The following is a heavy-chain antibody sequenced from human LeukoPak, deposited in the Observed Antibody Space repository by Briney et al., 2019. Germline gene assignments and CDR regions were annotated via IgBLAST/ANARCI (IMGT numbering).Heavy chain of an antibody. CDR3: AGDYYGSATYGYFDS. V-gene: IGHV3-30*03. CDR2: ISYYGSNK. CDR1: GFTFSTYG. J-gene: IGHJ4*02. Sequence: GGSLRLSCAASGFTFSTYGMHWVRQAPGKGLEWVAVISYYGSNKYYADSVKGRFTISRGISKNTLYLQMSSLRADDTAVYYCAGDYYGSATYGYFDSWGQGTLVTVSS. D-gene: IGHD3-10*01.